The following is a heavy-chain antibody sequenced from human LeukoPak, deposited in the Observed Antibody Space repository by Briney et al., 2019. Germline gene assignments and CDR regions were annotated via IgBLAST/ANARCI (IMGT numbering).Heavy chain of an antibody. CDR2: IYYSGST. D-gene: IGHD6-6*01. CDR1: GGSISSHY. CDR3: ASDLDSSSSS. J-gene: IGHJ5*02. V-gene: IGHV4-59*08. Sequence: PSETLSLTCTVSGGSISSHYWSWIRQPPGKGLEWIGYIYYSGSTNYNPSLKSRVTISVDTSKNQFSLKLSSVTAADTAVYYCASDLDSSSSSWGQGTLVTVSS.